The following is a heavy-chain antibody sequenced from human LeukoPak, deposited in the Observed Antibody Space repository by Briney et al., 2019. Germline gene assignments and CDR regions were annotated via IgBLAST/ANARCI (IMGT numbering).Heavy chain of an antibody. Sequence: PGGSLRLSCAASGFTFSDYYMSWIRQAPGKGLEWVSYISSSGSTIYYADSVKGRFTISRDNAKNSLYLQMNSLRAEDTALYYCAKDSYGYYDSSGYQDYWGQGTLVTVSS. V-gene: IGHV3-11*01. CDR1: GFTFSDYY. CDR3: AKDSYGYYDSSGYQDY. D-gene: IGHD3-22*01. CDR2: ISSSGSTI. J-gene: IGHJ4*02.